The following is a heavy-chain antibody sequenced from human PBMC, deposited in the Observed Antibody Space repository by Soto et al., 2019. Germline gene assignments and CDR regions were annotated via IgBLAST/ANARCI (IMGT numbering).Heavy chain of an antibody. J-gene: IGHJ5*02. Sequence: GASVKVSCKASGYTFTSYDINWVRQATGQGLEWMGWMNPNSGNTGYAQKFQGRVTMTRNTSISTAYMELSSLRSEDTAVYYCARVRYCSSTSCQRFDPWGQGTLVTVSS. CDR2: MNPNSGNT. CDR3: ARVRYCSSTSCQRFDP. D-gene: IGHD2-2*01. CDR1: GYTFTSYD. V-gene: IGHV1-8*01.